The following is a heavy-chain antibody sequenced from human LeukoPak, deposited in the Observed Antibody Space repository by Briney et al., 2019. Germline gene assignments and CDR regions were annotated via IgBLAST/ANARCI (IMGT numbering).Heavy chain of an antibody. J-gene: IGHJ4*02. V-gene: IGHV3-21*01. D-gene: IGHD3-10*01. CDR1: GFTFSSYS. CDR3: ARDLHVNYYGSGNLDY. CDR2: ISSSSSYI. Sequence: GGSLRLSCAASGFTFSSYSMNWVRQAPGKGLEWVSSISSSSSYIYYADSVKGRFTISRDNAKNSLYLQMDSLRAEDTAVYYCARDLHVNYYGSGNLDYWGQGTLVTVSS.